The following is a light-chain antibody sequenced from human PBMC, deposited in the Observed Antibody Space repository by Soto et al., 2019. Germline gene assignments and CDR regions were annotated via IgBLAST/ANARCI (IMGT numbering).Light chain of an antibody. V-gene: IGKV1-39*01. Sequence: DIQITHSAPSLSASVSYRGTITCRASQTISSYLNWYQQNPGKAPKLLIYVASSLQGGVPSRFSGSGSGTDFTLTIGSLQPDDFATYYCQQSYSTPITFGQGTRLEIK. CDR1: QTISSY. J-gene: IGKJ5*01. CDR3: QQSYSTPIT. CDR2: VAS.